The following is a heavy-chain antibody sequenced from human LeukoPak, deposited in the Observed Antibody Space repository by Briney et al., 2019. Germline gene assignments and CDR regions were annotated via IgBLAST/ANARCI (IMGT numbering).Heavy chain of an antibody. CDR3: ARLIAVAGTSPFDY. CDR2: ISSSSSTI. Sequence: GGSLRLSCAASGFTFSSYSMNWVRQAPGKGLEWVSYISSSSSTIYYADSVKGRFTISRDNAKNSLYLQMNSLRAEDTAVYYCARLIAVAGTSPFDYWGQGTLVTVSS. J-gene: IGHJ4*02. CDR1: GFTFSSYS. D-gene: IGHD6-19*01. V-gene: IGHV3-48*04.